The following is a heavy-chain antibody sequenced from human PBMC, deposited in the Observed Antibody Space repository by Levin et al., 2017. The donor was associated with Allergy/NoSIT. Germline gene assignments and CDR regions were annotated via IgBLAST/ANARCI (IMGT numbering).Heavy chain of an antibody. CDR3: ARLPDIRTSWYNRGFDY. D-gene: IGHD2-2*02. Sequence: GESLKISCKGSGYSFTSYWIGWVRQMSGKGLEWMGIIYPGDSDTRYSPSFQGQVTISADKSISTAYLQWSSLKASDTAMYYCARLPDIRTSWYNRGFDYWGQGTLVTVSS. CDR2: IYPGDSDT. CDR1: GYSFTSYW. J-gene: IGHJ4*02. V-gene: IGHV5-51*01.